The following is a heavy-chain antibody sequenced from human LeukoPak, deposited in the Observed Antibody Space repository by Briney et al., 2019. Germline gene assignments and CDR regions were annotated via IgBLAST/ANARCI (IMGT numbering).Heavy chain of an antibody. V-gene: IGHV1-2*02. CDR2: INTNSGGT. Sequence: GASVKVSCKASGYSFTGYYMYWVRQAPGQGLEWMGWINTNSGGTNYAQKVQGRVTMTRDTSISTAYMELSRLRSDDTAVYYCARDPSVVVPAVIVGEGYMDVWGKGTTVTVSS. D-gene: IGHD2-2*02. CDR3: ARDPSVVVPAVIVGEGYMDV. CDR1: GYSFTGYY. J-gene: IGHJ6*03.